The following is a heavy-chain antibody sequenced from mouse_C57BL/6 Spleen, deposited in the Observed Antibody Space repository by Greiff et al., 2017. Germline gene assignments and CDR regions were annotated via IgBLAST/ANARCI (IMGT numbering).Heavy chain of an antibody. CDR3: AKGDYYYGSSYGYFDV. D-gene: IGHD1-1*01. V-gene: IGHV2-5*01. CDR2: IWRGGST. Sequence: VQLQESGPGLVQPSQSLSITCTVSGFSLTSYGVHWVRQSPGKGLAWLGVIWRGGSTDYNAAFMSRLSITKDNSKSQVFFKMNSLQADDTAIYYCAKGDYYYGSSYGYFDVWGTGTTVTVSS. J-gene: IGHJ1*03. CDR1: GFSLTSYG.